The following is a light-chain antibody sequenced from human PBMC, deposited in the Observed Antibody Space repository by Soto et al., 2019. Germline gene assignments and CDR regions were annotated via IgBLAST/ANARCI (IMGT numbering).Light chain of an antibody. CDR2: GAS. V-gene: IGKV3-15*01. CDR3: QQYNNWPHT. Sequence: EIVMTQSPATLSVSPGERVTLSCRASQSVSSDLAWYLQKPGQAPSLLVYGASTRATGMPARFSGSGSGTEFTLTISSLQSEDCAVYYCQQYNNWPHTFGQGTKLEIK. CDR1: QSVSSD. J-gene: IGKJ2*01.